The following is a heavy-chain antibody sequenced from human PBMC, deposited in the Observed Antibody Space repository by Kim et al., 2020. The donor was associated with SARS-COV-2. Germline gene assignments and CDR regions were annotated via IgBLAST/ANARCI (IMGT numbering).Heavy chain of an antibody. Sequence: SETLSLTCTVSGGSISSSSYYWGWIRQPPGKGLEWIGSIYYSGSTYYNPSLKSRVTISVDTSKNQFSLKLSSVTAADTAVYYCARHEVGCSGGSCYLAYYYYGMDVWGQGTTVTVSS. CDR1: GGSISSSSYY. CDR2: IYYSGST. J-gene: IGHJ6*02. CDR3: ARHEVGCSGGSCYLAYYYYGMDV. D-gene: IGHD2-15*01. V-gene: IGHV4-39*01.